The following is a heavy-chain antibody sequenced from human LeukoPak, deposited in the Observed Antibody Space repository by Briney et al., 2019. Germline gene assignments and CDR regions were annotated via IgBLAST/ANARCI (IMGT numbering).Heavy chain of an antibody. CDR3: ARLANNYDFWSGYYGARWFDP. J-gene: IGHJ5*02. Sequence: PSETLSLTCTVSGGSISSYYWSWIRQPPGKGLEWIGYIYYSGSTNYNPSLKSRVTISVDTSKNQFSLKLSSVTAADTAVYYCARLANNYDFWSGYYGARWFDPWGQGTLVTVSS. CDR1: GGSISSYY. CDR2: IYYSGST. D-gene: IGHD3-3*01. V-gene: IGHV4-59*08.